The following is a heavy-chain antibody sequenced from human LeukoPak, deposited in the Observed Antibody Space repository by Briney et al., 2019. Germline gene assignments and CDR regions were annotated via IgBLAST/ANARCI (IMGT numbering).Heavy chain of an antibody. CDR2: ISAYNGNT. V-gene: IGHV1-18*01. CDR1: GYTFTSYG. CDR3: ARDLSDYVWGGYRRFDY. D-gene: IGHD3-16*02. Sequence: ASVKVSCKASGYTFTSYGISWVRQAPGQGLEWMGWISAYNGNTNYAQKLQGRVTMTTDTSTSTAYMELRSLRSDDTAVYYCARDLSDYVWGGYRRFDYWGQGTLVTVSS. J-gene: IGHJ4*02.